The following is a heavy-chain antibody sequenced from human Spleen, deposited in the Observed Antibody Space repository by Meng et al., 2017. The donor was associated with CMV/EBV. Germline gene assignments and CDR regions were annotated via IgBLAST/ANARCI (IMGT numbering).Heavy chain of an antibody. J-gene: IGHJ4*02. Sequence: GESLKISCAASGFTFSSYGMHWVRQAPGKGLEWVAFIRYDGSNKYYADSVKGRFTISRDNAKNSLYLQINTLRAEDTAVYYCVRDRRDGYNYYFDFWGQGTLVTVSS. CDR2: IRYDGSNK. CDR3: VRDRRDGYNYYFDF. CDR1: GFTFSSYG. D-gene: IGHD5-24*01. V-gene: IGHV3-30*02.